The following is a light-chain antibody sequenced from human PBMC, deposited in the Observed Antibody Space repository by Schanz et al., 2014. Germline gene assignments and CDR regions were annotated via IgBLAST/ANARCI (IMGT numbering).Light chain of an antibody. J-gene: IGKJ1*01. Sequence: EIVLTQSPGTLSLSPGERATLSCRASQSVSSSYLAWYQQKPGQAPSLLIYGASTRATGIPARFSGSGSGTEFTLTINSLQSEDFAVYYCQQYDNWPWTFGQGTKVEIK. CDR2: GAS. V-gene: IGKV3-15*01. CDR1: QSVSSSY. CDR3: QQYDNWPWT.